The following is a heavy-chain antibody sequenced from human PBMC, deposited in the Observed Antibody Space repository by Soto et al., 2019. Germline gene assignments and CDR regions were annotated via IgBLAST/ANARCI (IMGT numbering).Heavy chain of an antibody. D-gene: IGHD6-13*01. CDR2: IYHSGST. J-gene: IGHJ4*02. CDR3: VRDGAAAVIRPLLTF. Sequence: SETLSLTCTVSGGSISSTNWWSWVRQPPGKGLEWIGEIYHSGSTNYNPSLKSRVTISVDKSKNQFSLRLSSVSAAETAVYYCVRDGAAAVIRPLLTFRGQGTLVTVSA. V-gene: IGHV4-4*02. CDR1: GGSISSTNW.